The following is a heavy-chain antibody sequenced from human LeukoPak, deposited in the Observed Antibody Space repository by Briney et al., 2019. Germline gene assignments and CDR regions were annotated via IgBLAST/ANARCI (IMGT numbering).Heavy chain of an antibody. V-gene: IGHV4-59*08. CDR2: IYYSGST. CDR1: GGSISSYY. J-gene: IGHJ4*02. D-gene: IGHD2-15*01. Sequence: PSETLPLTCTVSGGSISSYYWSWIRQPPGKGLEWIGYIYYSGSTNYNPSLKSRVTLSVDTSKNQFSLKMSSVSAADTALYYCARLYGSTLYFDYWGQGTLVTVSS. CDR3: ARLYGSTLYFDY.